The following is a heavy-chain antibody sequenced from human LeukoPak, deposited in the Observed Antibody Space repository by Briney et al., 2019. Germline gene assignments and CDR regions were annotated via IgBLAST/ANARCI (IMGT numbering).Heavy chain of an antibody. CDR3: ARRPLDKGGFDF. D-gene: IGHD1-1*01. CDR2: FSHGGTT. CDR1: GDSVRSDSHY. Sequence: PSETLSLTCTVSGDSVRSDSHYWAWIRQPPGKGLEWIGSFSHGGTTYLNPSLKSRITVSVDTFRDQFSLKLKSMTAADTAVYFCARRPLDKGGFDFWGQGTLVAVST. V-gene: IGHV4-39*07. J-gene: IGHJ4*02.